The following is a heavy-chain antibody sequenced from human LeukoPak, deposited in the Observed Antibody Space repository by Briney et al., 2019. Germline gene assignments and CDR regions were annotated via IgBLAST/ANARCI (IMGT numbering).Heavy chain of an antibody. CDR2: INHSGST. J-gene: IGHJ6*03. V-gene: IGHV4-34*01. CDR1: GGSFSNYY. D-gene: IGHD2-15*01. Sequence: SETLSLTCAIHGGSFSNYYWSWIRQPPGKGLEWIGEINHSGSTNYNPSLKSRVTISVDTSKNQFSLKLSSVTAADTAVYYCARGYCSGGSCYSYYYYNYMDVWGKGTTVTVSS. CDR3: ARGYCSGGSCYSYYYYNYMDV.